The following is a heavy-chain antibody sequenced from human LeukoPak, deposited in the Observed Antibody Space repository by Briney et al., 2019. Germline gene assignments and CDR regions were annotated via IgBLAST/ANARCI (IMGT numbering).Heavy chain of an antibody. V-gene: IGHV1-69*02. Sequence: SVKVSCKASGGTFRSYTISWVPQAPGQGLEWMGRIIPILGIANYAQKFQGRVTITADKSTSTAYMELSSLRSEDTAVYYCARGGYSYGQIDYWGQGTLVTVSS. CDR3: ARGGYSYGQIDY. D-gene: IGHD5-18*01. J-gene: IGHJ4*02. CDR2: IIPILGIA. CDR1: GGTFRSYT.